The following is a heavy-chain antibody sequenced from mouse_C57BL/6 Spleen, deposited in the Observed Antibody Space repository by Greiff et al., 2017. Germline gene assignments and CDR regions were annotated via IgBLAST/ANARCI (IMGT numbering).Heavy chain of an antibody. CDR3: GRGEDGNYVEDY. CDR2: IYPRSGNT. Sequence: QVQLQQSGAELARPGASVKLSCKASGYTFTSYGISWVKQRTGQGLEWIGEIYPRSGNTYYNEKFKGKATLTADKSSSTAYMELRSLTSEDSAVYFCGRGEDGNYVEDYWGQGTTLTVSS. V-gene: IGHV1-81*01. D-gene: IGHD2-1*01. CDR1: GYTFTSYG. J-gene: IGHJ2*01.